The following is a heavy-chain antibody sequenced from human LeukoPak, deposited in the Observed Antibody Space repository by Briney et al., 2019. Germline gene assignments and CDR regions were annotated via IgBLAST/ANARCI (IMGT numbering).Heavy chain of an antibody. CDR2: INPNSGGT. J-gene: IGHJ3*02. CDR1: GYTFTGYY. Sequence: GASVKVSCKASGYTFTGYYMHWVRQAPGQGLEWMGWINPNSGGTNYAQKFQGRVTMTRDTSTSTVYMELSSLRSEDTAVYYCAGPYDILTGGAFDIWGQGTMVTVSS. D-gene: IGHD3-9*01. CDR3: AGPYDILTGGAFDI. V-gene: IGHV1-2*02.